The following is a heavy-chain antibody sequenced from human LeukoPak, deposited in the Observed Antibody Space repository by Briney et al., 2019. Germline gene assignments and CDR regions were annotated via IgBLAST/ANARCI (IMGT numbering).Heavy chain of an antibody. Sequence: GSLRLSCAASGFIFSNYAMHWVRQAPGKGLEWVAVISYDGSNKYYAESVKGRFTISRDNSKNTLYLQMNSLRAEDTAVYYCARSYYDILTGYGEVDYWGQGTLVTVSS. D-gene: IGHD3-9*01. CDR2: ISYDGSNK. V-gene: IGHV3-30*04. CDR3: ARSYYDILTGYGEVDY. J-gene: IGHJ4*02. CDR1: GFIFSNYA.